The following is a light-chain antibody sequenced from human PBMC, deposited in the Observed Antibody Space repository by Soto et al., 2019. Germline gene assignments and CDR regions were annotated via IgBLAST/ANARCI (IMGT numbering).Light chain of an antibody. Sequence: EIVLTQSPGTLSLSPGERATLSCRASQSVTGSYLAWYQQKPGQAPRLLIYTTSSRATGIPDRFSGSGSGTDFTLTISSLEPEDFAVYYCHQYDSWTFGQGTKVDIK. CDR3: HQYDSWT. V-gene: IGKV3-20*01. CDR2: TTS. CDR1: QSVTGSY. J-gene: IGKJ1*01.